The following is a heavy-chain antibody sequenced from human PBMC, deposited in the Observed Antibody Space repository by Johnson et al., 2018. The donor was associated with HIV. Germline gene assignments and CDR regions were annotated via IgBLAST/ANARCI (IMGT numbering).Heavy chain of an antibody. D-gene: IGHD3-16*01. V-gene: IGHV3-30*03. CDR3: AREWGVITFGGVIPRNSFEI. CDR1: GFTFSSYG. Sequence: QVQLVESGGGVVQPGRSLRLSCAASGFTFSSYGMHWVRQAPGKGLEWVAVISYDGSNKYYADSVKGRFTISSDKAKNTLHLQMNSLRVEDTALYYCAREWGVITFGGVIPRNSFEIWGQGTMVTVSS. J-gene: IGHJ3*02. CDR2: ISYDGSNK.